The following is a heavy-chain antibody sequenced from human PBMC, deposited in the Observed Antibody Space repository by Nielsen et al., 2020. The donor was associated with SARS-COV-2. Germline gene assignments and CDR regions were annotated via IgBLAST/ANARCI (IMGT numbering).Heavy chain of an antibody. CDR1: GFTFGDYA. J-gene: IGHJ4*02. D-gene: IGHD6-19*01. CDR2: IRSKAYGGTT. Sequence: GESLKISCPASGFTFGDYAMNWVRQAPGKGLEWVSFIRSKAYGGTTEYAASVKGRFTISRDDSKSIAYLQMNSLKTEDTAVYYCTRVRDMGQWLVTGPVDYWDQGTLVTVSS. V-gene: IGHV3-49*04. CDR3: TRVRDMGQWLVTGPVDY.